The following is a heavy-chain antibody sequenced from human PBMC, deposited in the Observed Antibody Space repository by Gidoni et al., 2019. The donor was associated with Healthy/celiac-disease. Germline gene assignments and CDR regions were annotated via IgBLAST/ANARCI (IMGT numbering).Heavy chain of an antibody. J-gene: IGHJ4*02. CDR1: GFTFSRYS. D-gene: IGHD4-17*01. V-gene: IGHV3-21*01. CDR3: ARDSATVTNDY. Sequence: EVQLVESGGGLVTPGGSLRLSCAASGFTFSRYSMNWVRQAQGKGLEWVSSMSSSSSYIYYADSVKGRFTIARDNAKNSLYLQMNSLRAEDTAVYYCARDSATVTNDYWGQGTLVTVSS. CDR2: MSSSSSYI.